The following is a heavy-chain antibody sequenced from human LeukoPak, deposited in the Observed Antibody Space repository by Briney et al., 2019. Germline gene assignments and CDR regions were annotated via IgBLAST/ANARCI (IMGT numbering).Heavy chain of an antibody. D-gene: IGHD3-22*01. CDR2: IIPIFGTA. J-gene: IGHJ4*02. CDR1: GGTFSSYA. CDR3: ASNIYYDSSGTSLGGFDY. V-gene: IGHV1-69*05. Sequence: SVKVSCKASGGTFSSYAISWVRQAPGQGLEWMGGIIPIFGTANYAQKFQGRVTITTDESTSTAYMELSSLRSEDTAVYYCASNIYYDSSGTSLGGFDYWGQGTLVTVSS.